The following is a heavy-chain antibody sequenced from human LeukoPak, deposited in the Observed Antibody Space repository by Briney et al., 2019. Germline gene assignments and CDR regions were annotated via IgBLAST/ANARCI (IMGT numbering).Heavy chain of an antibody. CDR3: ARGAGYNYPYYFDY. V-gene: IGHV3-23*01. CDR1: GFTFSSYA. CDR2: ISDSGGST. Sequence: GGSLRLSCAAPGFTFSSYAMNWVRQAPGKGLEWVSAISDSGGSTCYADSVKGRFTISRDNSKNTLYLQMNSLRAEDTAVYYCARGAGYNYPYYFDYWGQGTLVTVSS. J-gene: IGHJ4*02. D-gene: IGHD5-24*01.